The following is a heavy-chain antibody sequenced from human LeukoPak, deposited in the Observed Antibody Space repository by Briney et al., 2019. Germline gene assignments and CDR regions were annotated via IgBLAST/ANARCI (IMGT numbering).Heavy chain of an antibody. CDR2: ISPSGGST. D-gene: IGHD2-15*01. CDR3: ARDLRGNIVVIVAADLSLDY. J-gene: IGHJ4*02. Sequence: ASVKVSCKAFGYTFTSNYMHWVRQAPGQGPEWMGVISPSGGSTTYAQKFQGRVTLTRDMSTSTDYLELSSLRSEDTAVYYCARDLRGNIVVIVAADLSLDYWGQGTLVTVAS. CDR1: GYTFTSNY. V-gene: IGHV1-46*01.